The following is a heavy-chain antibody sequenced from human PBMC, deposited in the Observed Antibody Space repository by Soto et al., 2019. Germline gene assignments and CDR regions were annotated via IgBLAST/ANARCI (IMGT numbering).Heavy chain of an antibody. J-gene: IGHJ6*02. CDR2: ISAYNGNT. CDR3: ARSDVTRSNYYGMDV. Sequence: ASVKVSCKASGYTFTSYGISWVRQAPGQGLEWMGWISAYNGNTNYAQKLQGRVTMTTDTSTSTAYMELRSLRSDDTAMYYCARSDVTRSNYYGMDVWGQGTTVTVSS. CDR1: GYTFTSYG. D-gene: IGHD1-1*01. V-gene: IGHV1-18*04.